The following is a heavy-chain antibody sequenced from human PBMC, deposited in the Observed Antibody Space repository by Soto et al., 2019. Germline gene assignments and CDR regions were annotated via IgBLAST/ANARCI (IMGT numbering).Heavy chain of an antibody. J-gene: IGHJ6*02. CDR3: ARLYYDYV. Sequence: GGSLRLSCAGSGFTFGTYSMNWVRQASGKGLEWIAYISYDSDTIQYADSVKGRFTISRDNAKNSLYLQMNSLRDEDTAVYYCARLYYDYVWRQLTTFPVSS. D-gene: IGHD3-3*01. CDR2: ISYDSDTI. CDR1: GFTFGTYS. V-gene: IGHV3-48*02.